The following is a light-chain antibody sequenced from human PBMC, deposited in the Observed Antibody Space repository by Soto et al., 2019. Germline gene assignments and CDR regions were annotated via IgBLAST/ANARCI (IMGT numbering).Light chain of an antibody. CDR2: KAS. CDR1: QSISVW. V-gene: IGKV1-5*03. CDR3: QQYNIYWGLT. Sequence: DIQMTQSPSTLSASVGDRVTITCRASQSISVWLAWYQHKPGKAPNLLIYKASSLQSGVPSRFSGGASGTEFTLTISSLQPDDFATYYCQQYNIYWGLTFGGGTKVEIK. J-gene: IGKJ4*01.